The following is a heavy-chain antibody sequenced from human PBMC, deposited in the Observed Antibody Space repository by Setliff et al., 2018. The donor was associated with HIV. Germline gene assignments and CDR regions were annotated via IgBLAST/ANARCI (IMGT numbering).Heavy chain of an antibody. Sequence: SVKVSCKASGGTFSSYTISWVRQAPGQGLEWMGRIIPILDIANNAQKLQGRLTVTTDTSTSTLYMELSNLRSDDTAVYYCARAGGGATDQAFDIWGQGTMVTVSS. V-gene: IGHV1-69*02. CDR2: IIPILDIA. CDR1: GGTFSSYT. D-gene: IGHD2-2*01. CDR3: ARAGGGATDQAFDI. J-gene: IGHJ3*02.